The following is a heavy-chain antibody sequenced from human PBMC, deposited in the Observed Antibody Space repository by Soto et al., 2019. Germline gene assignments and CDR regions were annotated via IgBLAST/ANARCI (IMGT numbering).Heavy chain of an antibody. V-gene: IGHV5-10-1*01. D-gene: IGHD2-21*02. CDR3: ARHPAHCGGDCYAFDI. Sequence: PGESLKISCKGSGYSFTSYWISWVRQMPGKGLEWMGRIDPSDSYTNYSPSFQGHVTISADKSISTAYLQWSSLKASDTAMYYCARHPAHCGGDCYAFDIWGQGTMVTVSS. J-gene: IGHJ3*02. CDR2: IDPSDSYT. CDR1: GYSFTSYW.